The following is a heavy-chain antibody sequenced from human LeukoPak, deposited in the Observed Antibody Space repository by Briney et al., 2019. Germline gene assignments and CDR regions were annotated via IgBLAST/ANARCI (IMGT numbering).Heavy chain of an antibody. D-gene: IGHD6-6*01. J-gene: IGHJ4*02. CDR2: INHSGST. CDR1: GGSFSGYY. Sequence: SETLSLTCAVYGGSFSGYYWSWIRQPPGKGLEWIGEINHSGSTNYNPSLESRVTISVDTSKNQFSLKLSSVTAADTAVYYCARRPLLYSSSSGTAVSTFDCWGQGTLVTVSS. V-gene: IGHV4-34*01. CDR3: ARRPLLYSSSSGTAVSTFDC.